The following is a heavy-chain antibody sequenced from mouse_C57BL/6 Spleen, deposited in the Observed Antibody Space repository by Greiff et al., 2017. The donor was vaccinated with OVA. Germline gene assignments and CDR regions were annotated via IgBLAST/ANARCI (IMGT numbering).Heavy chain of an antibody. CDR1: GYTFTSYW. Sequence: VQLQQPGAELVKPGASVKMSCKASGYTFTSYWITWVKQRPGQGLEWIGTIYPGSGSTNYNEKFQNKATLTVDTSSSPAYMQLSSLTSEDSAVYYWARKLTWPYWYWDVWGTGTTVTVSA. CDR3: ARKLTWPYWYWDV. D-gene: IGHD4-1*01. CDR2: IYPGSGST. J-gene: IGHJ1*03. V-gene: IGHV1-55*01.